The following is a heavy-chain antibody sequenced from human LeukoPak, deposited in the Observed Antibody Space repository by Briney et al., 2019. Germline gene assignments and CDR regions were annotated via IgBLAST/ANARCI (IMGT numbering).Heavy chain of an antibody. V-gene: IGHV4-61*02. Sequence: SETLSLTCTVSGGSISSGSYYWSWIRQPAGKGLEWIGRIYTSGSTNYNPSLKSRVTISVDTSKNQFSLKLSSVTAADTAVYYCARDDWNGHYYMDVWGKGTTVTVSS. J-gene: IGHJ6*03. D-gene: IGHD1-1*01. CDR2: IYTSGST. CDR3: ARDDWNGHYYMDV. CDR1: GGSISSGSYY.